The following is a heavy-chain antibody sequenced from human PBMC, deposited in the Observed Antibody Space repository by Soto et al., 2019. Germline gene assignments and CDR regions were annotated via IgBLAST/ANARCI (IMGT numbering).Heavy chain of an antibody. J-gene: IGHJ4*02. V-gene: IGHV4-59*01. CDR3: AARRLNFWSGYFDY. Sequence: SSETLSLTCTVSGGSISSYYWSWIRQPPGKGLEWIGYIYYSGSTNYNPSLKSRVTISVDTSKNQFSLKLSSVTAADTAVYYCAARRLNFWSGYFDYWGQGTLVTVSS. D-gene: IGHD3-3*01. CDR2: IYYSGST. CDR1: GGSISSYY.